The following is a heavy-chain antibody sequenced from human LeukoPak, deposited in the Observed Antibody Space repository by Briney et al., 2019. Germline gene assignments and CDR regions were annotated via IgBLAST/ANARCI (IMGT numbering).Heavy chain of an antibody. Sequence: KPSETLSLTCTVSGYSISSGYYWGWIRQPPGKGLEWIGSIYHSGSTYYNPSLKSRVTISVDTSKNQFSLKLSSVTAADTAVYYCARDAEAGTWNWFDPWGQGTLVTVSS. CDR3: ARDAEAGTWNWFDP. D-gene: IGHD6-19*01. J-gene: IGHJ5*02. CDR2: IYHSGST. V-gene: IGHV4-38-2*02. CDR1: GYSISSGYY.